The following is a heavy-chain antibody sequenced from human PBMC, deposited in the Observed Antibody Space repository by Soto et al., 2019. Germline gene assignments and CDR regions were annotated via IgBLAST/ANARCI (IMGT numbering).Heavy chain of an antibody. CDR2: IIPIFGTA. Sequence: SVKVSCKASGGTFSSYAISWVRQAPGQGLEWMGGIIPIFGTANYAQKFQGRVTITADKSTSTAYMELSSLRSEDTAVYYCASPARRDGYNWEFDYCGQGTPDIGSS. J-gene: IGHJ4*02. CDR1: GGTFSSYA. D-gene: IGHD5-12*01. CDR3: ASPARRDGYNWEFDY. V-gene: IGHV1-69*06.